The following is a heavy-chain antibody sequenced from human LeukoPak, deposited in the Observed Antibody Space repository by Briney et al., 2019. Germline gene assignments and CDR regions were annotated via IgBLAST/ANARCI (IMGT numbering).Heavy chain of an antibody. Sequence: SETLSLTCTVSGSSISSYYWTWVRQPPGKGLEYIGYIYYTGSTNSSPSLKSRVTTSLDTSKNQFSLKLNSVTAADTAVYYCARHPIFGGTNVYAFDYWGQGTLVTVSS. J-gene: IGHJ4*02. V-gene: IGHV4-59*08. D-gene: IGHD2-8*01. CDR1: GSSISSYY. CDR2: IYYTGST. CDR3: ARHPIFGGTNVYAFDY.